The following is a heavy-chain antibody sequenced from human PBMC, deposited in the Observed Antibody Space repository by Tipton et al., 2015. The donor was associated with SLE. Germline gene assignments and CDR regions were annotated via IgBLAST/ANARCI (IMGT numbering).Heavy chain of an antibody. Sequence: TLSLTCTVSGGSISSNNYYWGWVRQPPGKGLEWIGNIYFSGTTYYNPSLKSRVTFSVDTSKNQFSLKLSSVTAADTAVYYCARTPYFYFYMDVWGKGTTVTVSS. CDR3: ARTPYFYFYMDV. J-gene: IGHJ6*03. CDR1: GGSISSNNYY. V-gene: IGHV4-39*07. CDR2: IYFSGTT.